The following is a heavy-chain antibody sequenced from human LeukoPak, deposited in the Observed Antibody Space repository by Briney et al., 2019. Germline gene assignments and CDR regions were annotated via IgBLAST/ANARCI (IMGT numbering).Heavy chain of an antibody. J-gene: IGHJ5*02. CDR2: ISSSSIYI. CDR1: GFTFNIHG. V-gene: IGHV3-21*01. D-gene: IGHD3-10*01. Sequence: GGSLRLSCAASGFTFNIHGMSWVRQAPGKGLEWVSSISSSSIYIYYADSLKGRFTISRDNSKNTLYLQMNSLRAEDTAVYYCAKDYSKTSYYGSGTYYRPNWFDPWGQGTLVTVSS. CDR3: AKDYSKTSYYGSGTYYRPNWFDP.